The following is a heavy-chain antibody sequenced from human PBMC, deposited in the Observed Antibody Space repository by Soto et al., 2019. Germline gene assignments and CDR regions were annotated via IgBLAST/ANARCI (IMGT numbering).Heavy chain of an antibody. D-gene: IGHD3-16*01. Sequence: GGSLRLSCEASGFAFSSYAMHWVRQAPGKGLEWVGVISYDGNYIYYADSVKGRFTISRDNSKNTLYVHVNSLRPEDTAVYYCAKGILSATIGPYAMDVWGQGTTVTVSS. V-gene: IGHV3-30*18. J-gene: IGHJ6*02. CDR2: ISYDGNYI. CDR1: GFAFSSYA. CDR3: AKGILSATIGPYAMDV.